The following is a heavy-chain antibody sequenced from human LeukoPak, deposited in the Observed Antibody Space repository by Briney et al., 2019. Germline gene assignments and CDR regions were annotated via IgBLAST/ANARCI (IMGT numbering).Heavy chain of an antibody. CDR2: ISGSGGST. V-gene: IGHV3-23*01. CDR3: AKARRITMIVVVIKGGLDY. Sequence: PGGSLRLSCAASGFTFSSYAMSWVRQAPGKGLEWVSAISGSGGSTYYADSVKGRFTISRDNSKNTLSLQMNSLRTEDTGVYYCAKARRITMIVVVIKGGLDYWGQGTLVTVSS. J-gene: IGHJ4*02. CDR1: GFTFSSYA. D-gene: IGHD3-22*01.